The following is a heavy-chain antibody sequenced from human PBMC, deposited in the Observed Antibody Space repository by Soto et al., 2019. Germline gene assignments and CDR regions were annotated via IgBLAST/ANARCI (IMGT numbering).Heavy chain of an antibody. Sequence: ASVKVSCKASGYNFTAYAIYWVRQAPRQRLEWLGWITGGNDKTGYSQRFKGRLSITKKTSATTAFMELSNLRSEATAVYYCATVGSGETDGFPRHYDYCHQGPMVAV. CDR3: ATVGSGETDGFPRHYDY. CDR1: GYNFTAYA. D-gene: IGHD2-8*01. CDR2: ITGGNDKT. J-gene: IGHJ4*02. V-gene: IGHV1-3*01.